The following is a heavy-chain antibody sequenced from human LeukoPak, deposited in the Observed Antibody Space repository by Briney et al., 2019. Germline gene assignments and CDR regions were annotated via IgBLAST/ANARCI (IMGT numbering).Heavy chain of an antibody. CDR2: FYYTGTT. Sequence: SETLSLTCTVSGGSISSDCCYWGWIRQPPGKGLEWIGGFYYTGTTYYSPSLKSRITISANTSKNQFSLRLSSVTAADTAVYYCASLRAGDSYWGQGTLVTVSS. J-gene: IGHJ4*02. V-gene: IGHV4-39*01. CDR3: ASLRAGDSY. D-gene: IGHD3-16*01. CDR1: GGSISSDCCY.